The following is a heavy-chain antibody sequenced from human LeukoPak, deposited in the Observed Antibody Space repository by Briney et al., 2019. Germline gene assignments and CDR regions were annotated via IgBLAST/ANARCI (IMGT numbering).Heavy chain of an antibody. J-gene: IGHJ4*02. CDR1: GFTFDDYA. CDR3: AKDIGQGGGRRYYDSSGYYPY. V-gene: IGHV3-43*02. D-gene: IGHD3-22*01. Sequence: PGGSLRLSCAASGFTFDDYAMHWVRQDPGKGLEWVSLISGDGGSTYYADSVKGRFTISRDNSKNSLYLQMNSLRTEDTALYYCAKDIGQGGGRRYYDSSGYYPYWGQGTLVTVSS. CDR2: ISGDGGST.